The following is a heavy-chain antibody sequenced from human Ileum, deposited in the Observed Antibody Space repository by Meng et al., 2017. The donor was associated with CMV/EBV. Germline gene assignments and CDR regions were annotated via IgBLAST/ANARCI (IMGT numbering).Heavy chain of an antibody. Sequence: GESLKISCKASGYTFTGYYMHWVRQAPGQGLEWMGWINPNSGGTNYAQKFQGRVTMTRDTSISTAYMELSRLRSDDTAVYYCARDGTGGYSSSWYRGYYFDYWGQGTLVTVSS. CDR1: GYTFTGYY. CDR2: INPNSGGT. J-gene: IGHJ4*02. D-gene: IGHD6-13*01. CDR3: ARDGTGGYSSSWYRGYYFDY. V-gene: IGHV1-2*02.